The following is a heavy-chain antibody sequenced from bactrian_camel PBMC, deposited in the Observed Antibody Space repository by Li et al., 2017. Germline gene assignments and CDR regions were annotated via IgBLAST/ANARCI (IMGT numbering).Heavy chain of an antibody. V-gene: IGHV3S6*01. CDR2: IESDGRNT. D-gene: IGHD3*01. J-gene: IGHJ4*01. CDR3: AADPRGSGY. Sequence: VQLVESGGGSVQSGGSLRLSCAASGFAFSTSGMSWVRQAPGKGLEWVSGIESDGRNTYYADSVKGRFTMFRDNAKNMLYLQMNSLKTEDTAVYHCAADPRGSGYWGQGTQVTVS. CDR1: GFAFSTSG.